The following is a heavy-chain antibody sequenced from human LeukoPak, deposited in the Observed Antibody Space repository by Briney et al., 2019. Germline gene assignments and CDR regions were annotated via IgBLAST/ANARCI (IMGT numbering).Heavy chain of an antibody. Sequence: SETLSLTCTVSGGSISSSSYYWGWIRQPPGKGLEWIGSIYYSGSTYYNPSLKSRVTISVDTSKNQFSLKLSFVTAADTAVYYCAVEWELRDGYWGQGTLVTVSS. J-gene: IGHJ4*02. D-gene: IGHD1-26*01. CDR3: AVEWELRDGY. V-gene: IGHV4-39*07. CDR2: IYYSGST. CDR1: GGSISSSSYY.